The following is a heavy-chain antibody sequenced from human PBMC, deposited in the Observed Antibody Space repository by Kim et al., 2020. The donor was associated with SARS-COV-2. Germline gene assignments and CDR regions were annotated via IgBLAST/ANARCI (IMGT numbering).Heavy chain of an antibody. CDR1: GYTFTSYA. J-gene: IGHJ4*02. CDR2: INTNTGNP. Sequence: ASVKVSCKASGYTFTSYAMNWVRQAPGQGLELMGWINTNTGNPTYAQGFTGRFVFSLDTSASTAYLQISSLKAEDTAVYYCARVPPRTGGIAVAGTFWGQGTLVTVSS. CDR3: ARVPPRTGGIAVAGTF. D-gene: IGHD6-19*01. V-gene: IGHV7-4-1*02.